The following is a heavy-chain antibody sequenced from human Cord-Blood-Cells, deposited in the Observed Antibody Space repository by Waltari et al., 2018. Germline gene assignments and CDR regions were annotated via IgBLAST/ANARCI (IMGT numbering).Heavy chain of an antibody. CDR3: ARAIPRSASDY. CDR1: GYTFTRYD. D-gene: IGHD5-18*01. J-gene: IGHJ4*02. Sequence: QVQLVQSGAEVKKPGASVKVSCTASGYTFTRYDINWVGQATEQGLEWMGWMNPNGGNTGYAQKFQGRVTMTRNTSISTAYMELSSLRSEDTAVYYCARAIPRSASDYWGQGTLVTVSS. CDR2: MNPNGGNT. V-gene: IGHV1-8*01.